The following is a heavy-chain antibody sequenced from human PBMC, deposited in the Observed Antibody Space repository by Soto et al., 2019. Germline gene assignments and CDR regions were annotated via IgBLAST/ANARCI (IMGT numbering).Heavy chain of an antibody. V-gene: IGHV3-23*01. J-gene: IGHJ6*02. CDR3: AKHPSGWSPYYYYGMDV. CDR1: GFTFSSYA. Sequence: PGGSLRLSCAASGFTFSSYAMSWVRQAPGKGLEWVSAISGSGGSTYYADSVKGRFTISRDNSKNTLYLQMNSLRAEDTAVYYCAKHPSGWSPYYYYGMDVWGQGTAVTVSS. CDR2: ISGSGGST. D-gene: IGHD6-13*01.